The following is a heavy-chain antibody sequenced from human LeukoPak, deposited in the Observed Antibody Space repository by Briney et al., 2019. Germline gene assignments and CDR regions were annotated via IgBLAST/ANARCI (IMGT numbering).Heavy chain of an antibody. D-gene: IGHD3-22*01. CDR2: INHSGST. CDR1: GYTFSSYG. J-gene: IGHJ4*02. Sequence: GSLRLSCAASGYTFSSYGMSWIRQPPGKGLEWIGEINHSGSTNYNPSLKSRVTISVDTSKNQFSLKLSSVTAADTAVYYCAIRSSGYHLRYWGQGTLVTVSS. V-gene: IGHV4-34*08. CDR3: AIRSSGYHLRY.